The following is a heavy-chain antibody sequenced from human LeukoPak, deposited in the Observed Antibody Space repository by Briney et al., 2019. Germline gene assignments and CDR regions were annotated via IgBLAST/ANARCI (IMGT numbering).Heavy chain of an antibody. CDR1: VGSISSYY. CDR2: IYYSGST. J-gene: IGHJ5*02. V-gene: IGHV4-59*01. CDR3: ARDGAVNWFDP. D-gene: IGHD3-16*01. Sequence: SETLSLTCTVSVGSISSYYWSCIRQPPGKGLEWIGYIYYSGSTNYNPSLKSRVTISVDTSKNQFSLNLISVTAADTAVYYCARDGAVNWFDPWGQGTLVTVSS.